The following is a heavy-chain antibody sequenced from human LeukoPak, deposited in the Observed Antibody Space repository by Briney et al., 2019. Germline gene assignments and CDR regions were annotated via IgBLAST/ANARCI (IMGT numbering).Heavy chain of an antibody. CDR3: ARAPYDSSGYYKGYFQH. Sequence: SVKVSCKASGGTFSSYAISWVRQAPGQGLEWMGGIIPIFGTANYAQKFQGRVTITADESTSTAYMELSSLRSEDTAVYYCARAPYDSSGYYKGYFQHWGQGTLVTVSS. J-gene: IGHJ1*01. V-gene: IGHV1-69*13. CDR2: IIPIFGTA. CDR1: GGTFSSYA. D-gene: IGHD3-22*01.